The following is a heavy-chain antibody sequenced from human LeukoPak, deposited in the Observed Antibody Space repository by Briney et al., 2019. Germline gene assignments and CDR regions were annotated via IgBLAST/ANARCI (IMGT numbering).Heavy chain of an antibody. Sequence: ASVKVSCKASGYTFTSYGISRVRQAPGQGLEWMGWISAYNGNTNYAQKLQGRVTMTTDTSTSTAYMELRSLRSDDTAVYYCARDQYLVGSYRPAPFDYWGQGTLVTVSS. D-gene: IGHD3-16*02. CDR1: GYTFTSYG. J-gene: IGHJ4*02. CDR3: ARDQYLVGSYRPAPFDY. V-gene: IGHV1-18*01. CDR2: ISAYNGNT.